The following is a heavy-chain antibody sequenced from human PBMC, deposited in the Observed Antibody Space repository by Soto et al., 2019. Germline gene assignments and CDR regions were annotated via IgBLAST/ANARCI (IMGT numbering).Heavy chain of an antibody. Sequence: QITLNESGPTVVRPTETLTLTCRFSGFSLTTSGVGVGWIRQSPGKAPEWLALIYWDDDKRDSPSLKSRLTITNDTSKTQVVLTVSDLDPTDTATYYCAHRVLRTVFGLVTTTAIYFDFWGQGTPVAVSS. CDR3: AHRVLRTVFGLVTTTAIYFDF. CDR2: IYWDDDK. J-gene: IGHJ4*02. D-gene: IGHD3-3*01. CDR1: GFSLTTSGVG. V-gene: IGHV2-5*02.